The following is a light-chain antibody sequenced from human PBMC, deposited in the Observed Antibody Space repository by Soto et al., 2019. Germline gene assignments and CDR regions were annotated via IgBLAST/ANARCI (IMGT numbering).Light chain of an antibody. CDR3: QQYDNWPRT. J-gene: IGKJ1*01. CDR2: WAS. Sequence: DIVMTQSPDSLAVPLGERAPINCKSSQSVLYSSNNKNYLAWYQXKPGQPPKLXIYWASTRESGVPDRFSGSGSGTDLTLTISSLQSEDLAVYDCQQYDNWPRTFGQGTKVDIK. V-gene: IGKV4-1*01. CDR1: QSVLYSSNNKNY.